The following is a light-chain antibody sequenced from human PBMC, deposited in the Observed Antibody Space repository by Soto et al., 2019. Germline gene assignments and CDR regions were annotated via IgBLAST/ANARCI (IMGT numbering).Light chain of an antibody. V-gene: IGKV3-11*01. CDR3: QQRSNWPPIT. J-gene: IGKJ5*01. CDR1: QSVSSY. Sequence: EIVLTQSPATLSLSPGERATLSCRASQSVSSYLAWYQQKPGQAPRLLIYDASNRANGIPARFSGSGSGTDFTLTISSLEPEDFAVYYCQQRSNWPPITFGQGTRLEN. CDR2: DAS.